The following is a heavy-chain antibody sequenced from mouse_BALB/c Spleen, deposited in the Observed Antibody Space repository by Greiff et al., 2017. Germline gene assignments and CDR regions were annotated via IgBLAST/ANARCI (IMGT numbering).Heavy chain of an antibody. CDR3: ARGGPLDY. V-gene: IGHV5-6*01. CDR2: ISSGGSYT. J-gene: IGHJ2*01. Sequence: EVKLVESGGDLVKPGGSLKLSCAASGFTFSSYGMSWVRQTPDKRLEWVATISSGGSYTYYPDSVKGRFTISRDNAKNTLYLQMSSLKSEDTAMYYCARGGPLDYWGQGTTLTVSS. CDR1: GFTFSSYG.